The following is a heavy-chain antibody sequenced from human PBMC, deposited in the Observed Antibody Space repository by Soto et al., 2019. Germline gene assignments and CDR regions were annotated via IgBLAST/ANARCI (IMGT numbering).Heavy chain of an antibody. V-gene: IGHV1-69*13. CDR3: ARVSGWYGKNWFDH. Sequence: ASVKVSCKASGGTFSSYAISWVRQAPGRGLEWMGGIIPIFGTANYAQKFQGRVTITADESTSTAYMELSSLRSEDTAVYYCARVSGWYGKNWFDHWGQGTLVTVSS. D-gene: IGHD6-19*01. CDR2: IIPIFGTA. J-gene: IGHJ5*02. CDR1: GGTFSSYA.